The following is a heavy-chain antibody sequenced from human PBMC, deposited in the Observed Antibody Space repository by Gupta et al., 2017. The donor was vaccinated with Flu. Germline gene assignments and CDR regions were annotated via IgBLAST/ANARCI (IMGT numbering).Heavy chain of an antibody. CDR1: GFPFISYT. CDR2: ISASSSYI. J-gene: IGHJ4*02. D-gene: IGHD1-26*01. CDR3: ARAWGGSYYYFDY. V-gene: IGHV3-21*01. Sequence: EVQLVESGGGLVKPGGSLRHSCAASGFPFISYTMNWVRQAPGKGLEWVSSISASSSYIYYADSVKGRFTISRDNAKNSLYLQMNSLRAEDTAVYYCARAWGGSYYYFDYWGQGTLVTVSS.